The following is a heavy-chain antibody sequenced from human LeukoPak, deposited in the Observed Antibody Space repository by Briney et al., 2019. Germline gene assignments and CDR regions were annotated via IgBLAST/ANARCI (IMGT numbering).Heavy chain of an antibody. CDR3: ARGPPWATVDY. V-gene: IGHV4-4*09. CDR1: GGSISSYY. Sequence: PSETLSLTCTVSGGSISSYYWSWIRQPPGEGLEWIGYIYTSGSTNYNPSLKSRVTISVDTSKNQFSLKLSSVTAADTAVYYCARGPPWATVDYWGQGTLVTVSS. CDR2: IYTSGST. D-gene: IGHD3-16*01. J-gene: IGHJ4*02.